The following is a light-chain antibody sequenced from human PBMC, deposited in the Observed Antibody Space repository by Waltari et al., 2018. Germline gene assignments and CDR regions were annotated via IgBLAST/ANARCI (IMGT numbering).Light chain of an antibody. J-gene: IGKJ4*01. CDR1: QNIGSQ. Sequence: EMVLTQSPVILSLSTGERADLSCRASQNIGSQLAWYQQRPGQAPRLLIDDVSNRVTGIPARFSGSGSGTDFTLTISGLAPEDTAVYYCQQRDSWPLTFGGGTKVEI. CDR3: QQRDSWPLT. CDR2: DVS. V-gene: IGKV3-11*01.